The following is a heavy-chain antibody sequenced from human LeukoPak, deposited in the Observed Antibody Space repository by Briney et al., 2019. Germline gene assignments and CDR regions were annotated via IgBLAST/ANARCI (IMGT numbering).Heavy chain of an antibody. J-gene: IGHJ4*03. V-gene: IGHV5-51*01. CDR3: ARWGYSYGRYFVY. CDR2: IYPGDSDT. Sequence: GESPQTCRKGSGDSFTNYWIAWVRQMPGKGLEWMGIIYPGDSDTRYSPSFHGQVTISADKSATTAYLQWSSLKASDTAIYYCARWGYSYGRYFVYGGQGTLVTVSS. CDR1: GDSFTNYW. D-gene: IGHD5-18*01.